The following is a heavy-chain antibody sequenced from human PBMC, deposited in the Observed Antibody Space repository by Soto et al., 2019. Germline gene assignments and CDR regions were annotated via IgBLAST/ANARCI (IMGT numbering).Heavy chain of an antibody. CDR3: ARRLGGYSNYFDY. CDR2: IYYSGST. V-gene: IGHV4-39*01. J-gene: IGHJ4*02. D-gene: IGHD4-4*01. Sequence: SETLSLTCTVSGGSISSSSYYWGWIRQPPGKGLEWIGSIYYSGSTYYNPSLKSRVTISVDTSKNQFSLKLSSVTAADTAVYYCARRLGGYSNYFDYWGQGTLVTVSS. CDR1: GGSISSSSYY.